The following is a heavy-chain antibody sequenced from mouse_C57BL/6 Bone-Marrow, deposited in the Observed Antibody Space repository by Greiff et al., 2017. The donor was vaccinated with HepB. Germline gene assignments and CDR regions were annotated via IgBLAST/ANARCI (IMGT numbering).Heavy chain of an antibody. D-gene: IGHD1-1*01. V-gene: IGHV1-78*01. CDR3: ARSERGLFMDY. J-gene: IGHJ4*01. CDR1: GYTFTDHT. Sequence: VQLQQSDAELVKPGASVKISCKVSGYTFTDHTIHWMKQRPEQGLEWIGYIYPRDGSTNYNEKFKSKATLTVDTSSSTAYMQLSSLTSEDSAVYYCARSERGLFMDYWGQGTSVTVSS. CDR2: IYPRDGST.